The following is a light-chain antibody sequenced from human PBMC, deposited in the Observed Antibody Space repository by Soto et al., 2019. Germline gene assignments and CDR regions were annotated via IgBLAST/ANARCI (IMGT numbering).Light chain of an antibody. CDR1: SSNIGTYP. CDR3: AAWDDSLNGVV. J-gene: IGLJ2*01. CDR2: SNN. Sequence: QPVLTQPPSASGTPGQRITIPCSGSSSNIGTYPVNWYQQLPGTAPKLLIYSNNQRPSGVPDRFSGSKSGTSASLAISGLLSEDEADYFCAAWDDSLNGVVFGGGTQLTVL. V-gene: IGLV1-44*01.